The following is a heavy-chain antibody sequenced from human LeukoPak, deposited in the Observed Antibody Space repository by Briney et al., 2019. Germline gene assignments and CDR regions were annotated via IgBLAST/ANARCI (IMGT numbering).Heavy chain of an antibody. V-gene: IGHV4-59*01. CDR2: IYYSGST. J-gene: IGHJ5*02. CDR1: GGSISSYY. CDR3: ARGDCSSTSCYTRRYWFDP. Sequence: PSETLSLTCTVSGGSISSYYWSWIRQPPGKGLEWIGNIYYSGSTNYNPSLKSRVTISVDTSTNQFSLKLSSVTAADTAVYYCARGDCSSTSCYTRRYWFDPWGQGTLVTVSS. D-gene: IGHD2-2*02.